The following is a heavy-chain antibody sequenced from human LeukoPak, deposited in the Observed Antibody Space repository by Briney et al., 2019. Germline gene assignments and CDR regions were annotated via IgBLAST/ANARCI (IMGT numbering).Heavy chain of an antibody. CDR2: IYGNS. V-gene: IGHV4-39*01. D-gene: IGHD5-18*01. CDR1: GGSISTDGVF. Sequence: SETLSLTCTVSGGSISTDGVFWGWIRQPPGKGLEWIGNIYGNSYYNPSLVSRVTISVDSSKNQFSLKVSSLSAADTAVYFCAARTATSPRLFDSWGQGTLVTVSS. J-gene: IGHJ4*02. CDR3: AARTATSPRLFDS.